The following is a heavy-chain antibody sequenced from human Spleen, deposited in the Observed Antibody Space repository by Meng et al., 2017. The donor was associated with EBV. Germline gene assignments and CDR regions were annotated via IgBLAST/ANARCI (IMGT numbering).Heavy chain of an antibody. CDR2: IDFSGSA. D-gene: IGHD3/OR15-3a*01. Sequence: QLQLQESGPGLVKPSXXLSLTCPVSGGSVISNGYHWSWIRQPPGKGLEWIGYIDFSGSADYNPSLKSRATISVDTSTNQFYLNLNSVTAADTAVYYCVRCLDSVTLNWFAPWGQGTLVTVSS. J-gene: IGHJ5*02. CDR3: VRCLDSVTLNWFAP. CDR1: GGSVISNGYH. V-gene: IGHV4-61*08.